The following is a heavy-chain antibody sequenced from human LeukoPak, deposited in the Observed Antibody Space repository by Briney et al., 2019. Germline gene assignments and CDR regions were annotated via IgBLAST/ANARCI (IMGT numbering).Heavy chain of an antibody. CDR3: AKDQVVTAILGDDAFDI. Sequence: GGSLRLSCAASGFTFSSYAMSWVRQAPGKGLEWVSAISGSGGSTYYADSVKGRFTISRDNSKNTLYLQMNSLRAEDTAVYYCAKDQVVTAILGDDAFDIWGQGTMDTVSS. CDR1: GFTFSSYA. J-gene: IGHJ3*02. D-gene: IGHD2-21*02. V-gene: IGHV3-23*01. CDR2: ISGSGGST.